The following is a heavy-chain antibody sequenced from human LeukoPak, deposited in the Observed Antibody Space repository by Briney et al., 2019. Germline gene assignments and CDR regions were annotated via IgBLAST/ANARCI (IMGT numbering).Heavy chain of an antibody. CDR2: ISYDGSNK. J-gene: IGHJ3*02. D-gene: IGHD2-2*01. CDR1: GFTFSSYG. V-gene: IGHV3-30*03. Sequence: GGSLRLSCAASGFTFSSYGMHWVRQAPGKGLEWVAVISYDGSNKYYADSVKGRFTISRDNSKNTLYLQMNSLRAEDTAVYYRVSIHCSSTSCSDTDAFDIWGQGTMVTVSS. CDR3: VSIHCSSTSCSDTDAFDI.